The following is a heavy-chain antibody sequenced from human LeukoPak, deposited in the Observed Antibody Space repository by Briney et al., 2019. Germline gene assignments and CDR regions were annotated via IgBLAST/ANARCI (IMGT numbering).Heavy chain of an antibody. J-gene: IGHJ4*02. CDR1: GGTFSSYA. CDR2: IIPIFGTA. V-gene: IGHV1-69*01. D-gene: IGHD6-19*01. Sequence: SVKVSCKASGGTFSSYAISWVRQAPGQGLEWMGGIIPIFGTANYAQKFQGRVTITADESTSTAYMELSSLRSDDTAVYYCARDRAYGYSTVWDFDYWGQGTLVTVSS. CDR3: ARDRAYGYSTVWDFDY.